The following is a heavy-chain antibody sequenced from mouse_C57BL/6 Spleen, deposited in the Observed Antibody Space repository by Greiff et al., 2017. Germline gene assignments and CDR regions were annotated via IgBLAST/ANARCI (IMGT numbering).Heavy chain of an antibody. Sequence: VQLQQSGAELVRPGASVKLSCKASGYTFTDYYINWVKQRPGQGLEWIARIYPGSGNTYYNEKFKGKATLSAEKSSSTAYMQLSSLTSEDSAVYFCARSYDYDVYFDYWGQGTTLTVSS. D-gene: IGHD2-4*01. V-gene: IGHV1-76*01. CDR2: IYPGSGNT. J-gene: IGHJ2*01. CDR1: GYTFTDYY. CDR3: ARSYDYDVYFDY.